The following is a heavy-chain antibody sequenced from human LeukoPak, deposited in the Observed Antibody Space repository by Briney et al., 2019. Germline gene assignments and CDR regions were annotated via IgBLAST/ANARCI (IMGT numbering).Heavy chain of an antibody. J-gene: IGHJ6*04. CDR1: GFTFSSYA. CDR2: ISYDGSNK. V-gene: IGHV3-30-3*01. Sequence: GGSLRLSCAASGFTFSSYAMHWVRQAPGKGLEWVAVISYDGSNKYYADSVKGRFTISRDNSKNTLYLQMNSLRAEDTAVYYCAKDLGYCSGTSCQGYYYYYYGMDVWGKGTTVTVSS. D-gene: IGHD2-2*01. CDR3: AKDLGYCSGTSCQGYYYYYYGMDV.